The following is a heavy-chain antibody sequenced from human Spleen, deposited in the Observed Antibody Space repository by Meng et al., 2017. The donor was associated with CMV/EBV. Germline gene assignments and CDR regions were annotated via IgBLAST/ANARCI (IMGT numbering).Heavy chain of an antibody. CDR1: GSTFSDYY. Sequence: GESLKISCAASGSTFSDYYMSWIRQAPGKGLEWISYISSSGTGSTIYYADSVKGRFTISRDNVKNSLYLQMNSLRAEDTAVYYCARGPPWDPWGQGTLVTVSS. CDR3: ARGPPWDP. V-gene: IGHV3-11*01. CDR2: ISSSGTGSTI. J-gene: IGHJ5*02.